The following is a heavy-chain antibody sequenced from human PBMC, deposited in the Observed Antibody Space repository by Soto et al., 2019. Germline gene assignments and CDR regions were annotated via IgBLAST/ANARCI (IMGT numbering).Heavy chain of an antibody. V-gene: IGHV4-34*01. CDR2: INHSGNT. J-gene: IGHJ4*02. CDR1: GGSVSGYY. Sequence: PSETLSLTCAVDGGSVSGYYWTWIRQPPGKGLEWIGEINHSGNTNYNPSLESRVTMSVDTSKNHFSLKVTSLTAADTAVYYCASRDPGTSVDYWGQGTLVTVS. CDR3: ASRDPGTSVDY. D-gene: IGHD1-7*01.